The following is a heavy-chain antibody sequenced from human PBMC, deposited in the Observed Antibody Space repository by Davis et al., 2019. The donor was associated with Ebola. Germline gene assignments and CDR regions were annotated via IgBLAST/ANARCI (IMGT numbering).Heavy chain of an antibody. Sequence: GESLKISCVASGFTFSSYSMNWVRQAPGKGLEWVSYISSSSSTIYYADSVKGRFTISRDNAKNSLYLQMNSLRAEDTAVYYCARDSRYSGYDSYYYGMDVWGQGTTVTVSS. D-gene: IGHD5-12*01. CDR1: GFTFSSYS. CDR2: ISSSSSTI. CDR3: ARDSRYSGYDSYYYGMDV. V-gene: IGHV3-48*01. J-gene: IGHJ6*02.